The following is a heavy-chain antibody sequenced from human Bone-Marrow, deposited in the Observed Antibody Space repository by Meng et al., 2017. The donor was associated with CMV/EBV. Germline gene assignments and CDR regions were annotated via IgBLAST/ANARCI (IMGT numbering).Heavy chain of an antibody. V-gene: IGHV5-51*01. CDR2: IYPGDSDT. Sequence: KVSCKASGGTFSSYTISWVRQMPGKGLEWMGIIYPGDSDTRYSPSFQGQVTISADKSISTAYLQWSSLKASDTAMYYCARQSRGPDYYYYYGMDGWGQGTTVTVSS. CDR1: GGTFSSYT. J-gene: IGHJ6*02. D-gene: IGHD3-10*01. CDR3: ARQSRGPDYYYYYGMDG.